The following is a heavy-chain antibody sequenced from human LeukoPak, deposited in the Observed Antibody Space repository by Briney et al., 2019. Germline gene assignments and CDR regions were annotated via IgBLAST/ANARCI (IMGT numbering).Heavy chain of an antibody. CDR1: GFTFSSYW. CDR3: ARDNYYYDSSGYYGPGAYGMEV. Sequence: GGSLRLSCAASGFTFSSYWMHWVRQAPGKGLVWVSRINSDGSSTSYADSVKGRFTISRDNAKNTLYLQMNSLRAEDTAVYYCARDNYYYDSSGYYGPGAYGMEVWGQGTTVTVSS. D-gene: IGHD3-22*01. V-gene: IGHV3-74*01. CDR2: INSDGSST. J-gene: IGHJ6*02.